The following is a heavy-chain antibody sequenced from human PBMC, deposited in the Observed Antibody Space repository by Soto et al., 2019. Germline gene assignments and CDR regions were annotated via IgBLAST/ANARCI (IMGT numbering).Heavy chain of an antibody. CDR2: IYWDDDK. J-gene: IGHJ4*02. CDR1: GVSLTTSGVG. D-gene: IGHD3-3*01. V-gene: IGHV2-5*02. CDR3: AHRVLRTVFGLVTTTAIYFDF. Sequence: QITLNESGPTQVKPRQTLTLTCTFSGVSLTTSGVGVGWIRQSPGKAPEWLALIYWDDDKRYSPSLKSRLTITKDTAKNQVVLTMADLDPVDTATYYCAHRVLRTVFGLVTTTAIYFDFWGQGPPVAVSS.